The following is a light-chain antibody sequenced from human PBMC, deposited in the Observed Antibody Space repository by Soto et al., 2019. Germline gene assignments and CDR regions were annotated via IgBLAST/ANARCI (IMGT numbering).Light chain of an antibody. Sequence: DLQRTQSLSCPSASEGVWVTIICGASQSINKHLNWYQQKPGKAPKFLIYAASNLQSGIPSRFSGSGSGTDFTLTVNSLQPEDFATYYCQQGYSSAITFGQGTRLEIK. CDR1: QSINKH. CDR2: AAS. J-gene: IGKJ5*01. V-gene: IGKV1-39*01. CDR3: QQGYSSAIT.